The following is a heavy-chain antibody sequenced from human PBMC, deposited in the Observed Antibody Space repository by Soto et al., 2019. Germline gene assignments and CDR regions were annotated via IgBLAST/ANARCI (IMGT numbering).Heavy chain of an antibody. CDR3: VRSRQMESGNDYGLDV. V-gene: IGHV4-30-4*01. CDR1: GVSLNTADTW. Sequence: QVQLQESGSGLVKPSQSLSLTCTVSGVSLNTADTWWSWIRQSPGKGLEFIGYYHAGGSTYYDASFRSRVIISADTSNNQFYLKLSAVNVADTAVYFCVRSRQMESGNDYGLDVWGQGTTVTVSS. D-gene: IGHD1-1*01. J-gene: IGHJ6*02. CDR2: YHAGGST.